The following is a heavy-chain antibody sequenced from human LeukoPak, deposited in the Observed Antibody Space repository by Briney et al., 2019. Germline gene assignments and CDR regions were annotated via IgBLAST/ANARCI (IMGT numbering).Heavy chain of an antibody. CDR1: GGSISSGYYY. Sequence: RPSGTLSLTCTVSGGSISSGYYYWSWIRQPAGKGLEWIGRIYTSGSTNYNPSLKSRVTISVDTSKNQFSLKLTSVTAADTAVYYCARSYGSGIYPVDYWGQGTLVTVSS. CDR3: ARSYGSGIYPVDY. CDR2: IYTSGST. V-gene: IGHV4-61*02. J-gene: IGHJ4*02. D-gene: IGHD3-10*01.